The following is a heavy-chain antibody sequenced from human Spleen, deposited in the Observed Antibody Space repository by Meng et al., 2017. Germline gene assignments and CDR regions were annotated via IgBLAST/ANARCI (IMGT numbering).Heavy chain of an antibody. CDR2: INHSGST. Sequence: QAQLLRCGAGLLKPSEPLSLTCVVSGGSFMDYSWSWTRQPPGKGLEWIGEINHSGSTNYNPSLAIRATISVDTSQNNLSLKLSSVTAADSAVYYCARGPTTMAHDFDYWGQGTLVTVSS. D-gene: IGHD4-11*01. CDR3: ARGPTTMAHDFDY. CDR1: GGSFMDYS. J-gene: IGHJ4*02. V-gene: IGHV4-34*01.